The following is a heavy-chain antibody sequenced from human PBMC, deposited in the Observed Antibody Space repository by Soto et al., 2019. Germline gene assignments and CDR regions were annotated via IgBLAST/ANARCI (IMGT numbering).Heavy chain of an antibody. Sequence: GALRLSCAASEFIFSSYAMSWVRQAPGKGPEWVAVISDTGGGTYYADSVKGRFTISRDNSKNTLYLQMNSLRAEDTGLYYCAKDAGGGPYSTAWYEFDYWGQGTQVTVSS. D-gene: IGHD2-2*01. V-gene: IGHV3-23*01. CDR1: EFIFSSYA. J-gene: IGHJ4*02. CDR3: AKDAGGGPYSTAWYEFDY. CDR2: ISDTGGGT.